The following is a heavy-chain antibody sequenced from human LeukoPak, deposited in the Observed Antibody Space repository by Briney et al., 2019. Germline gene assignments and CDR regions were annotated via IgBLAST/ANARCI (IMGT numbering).Heavy chain of an antibody. CDR2: VSGSGDST. V-gene: IGHV3-23*01. Sequence: GGSLRLSCAASGFTFSTNAMSWVRRAPGKGLEWVSAVSGSGDSTYYADSVKGRFTISRANSKNTLYLQMNSLRAEDTAVYYCAKVMLGELLYWFDPWGQGTLVTVSS. J-gene: IGHJ5*02. D-gene: IGHD3-10*02. CDR3: AKVMLGELLYWFDP. CDR1: GFTFSTNA.